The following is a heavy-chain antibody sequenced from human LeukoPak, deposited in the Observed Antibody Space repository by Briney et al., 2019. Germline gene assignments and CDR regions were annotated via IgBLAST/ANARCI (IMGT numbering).Heavy chain of an antibody. D-gene: IGHD3-22*01. CDR1: GYTFTSYY. J-gene: IGHJ4*02. CDR3: ARVGYYYDSSGYYDY. V-gene: IGHV1-46*01. CDR2: INPSGGST. Sequence: ASVKVSCKASGYTFTSYYMHWVRQAPGQGLEWMGIINPSGGSTSYAQKFQGRVTMTRDTSTSTVYMELSSLGSEDTAVYYCARVGYYYDSSGYYDYWGQGTLVTVSS.